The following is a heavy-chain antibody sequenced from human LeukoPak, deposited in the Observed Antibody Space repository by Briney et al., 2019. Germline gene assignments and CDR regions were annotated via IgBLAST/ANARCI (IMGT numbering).Heavy chain of an antibody. D-gene: IGHD2-2*01. CDR2: INTDGSST. CDR1: GFTLSSYW. Sequence: GGSLRLSCAASGFTLSSYWMHWVRQAPGKGLVWVSRINTDGSSTTYADSVKGRFTISRDNAKNILYLQMNSLRDDDTAVYYCAKVHQHLDYWGQGTLVTVSS. CDR3: AKVHQHLDY. J-gene: IGHJ4*02. V-gene: IGHV3-74*01.